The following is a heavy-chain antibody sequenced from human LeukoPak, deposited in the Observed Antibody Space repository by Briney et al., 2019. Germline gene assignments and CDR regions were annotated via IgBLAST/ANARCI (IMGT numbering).Heavy chain of an antibody. Sequence: SETLSLTRTVSGGSSSSYYWSWIRQPPGKGLEWIGYIYYSGSTNYNPSLKSRVSILVDTSKNQFSLRLSSVTAADTAVYYCARSGGDRVEMPTIIDYWGQGTLVTVSS. D-gene: IGHD5-24*01. J-gene: IGHJ4*02. CDR1: GGSSSSYY. CDR2: IYYSGST. CDR3: ARSGGDRVEMPTIIDY. V-gene: IGHV4-59*01.